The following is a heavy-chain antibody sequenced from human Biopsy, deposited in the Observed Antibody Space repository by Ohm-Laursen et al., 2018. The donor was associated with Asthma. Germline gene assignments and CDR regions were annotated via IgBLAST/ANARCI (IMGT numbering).Heavy chain of an antibody. CDR2: INPNGGAT. CDR3: ARVQKSPGDRWFDP. CDR1: AYTFIGYH. V-gene: IGHV1-2*06. D-gene: IGHD7-27*01. Sequence: ASVKVSCKASAYTFIGYHLHWVRQAPGEGLEWMGRINPNGGATVYAQKFQGRVTMTRDTSISTAYMELSRLTSDDTAVYYCARVQKSPGDRWFDPWGQGTLVTVSS. J-gene: IGHJ5*02.